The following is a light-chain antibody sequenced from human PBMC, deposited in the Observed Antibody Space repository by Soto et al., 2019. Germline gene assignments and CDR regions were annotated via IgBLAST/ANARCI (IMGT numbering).Light chain of an antibody. Sequence: VGLTQSPGTLSLSPGERATLSCRATESVSSTYLAWCQQKPGQAPRVLIYGASSRSTGIPARFRGSGSGAGFTLNLLCLQAEDFSVYYCPHYTYSPQTFGQGTKVDIK. CDR1: ESVSSTY. CDR3: PHYTYSPQT. J-gene: IGKJ1*01. V-gene: IGKV3-20*01. CDR2: GAS.